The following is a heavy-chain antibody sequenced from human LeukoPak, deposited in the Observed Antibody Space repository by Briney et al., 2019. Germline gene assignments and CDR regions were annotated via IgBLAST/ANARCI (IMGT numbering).Heavy chain of an antibody. CDR1: GGSVSSGSYH. CDR2: IDYSGNT. J-gene: IGHJ4*02. CDR3: ARAPYDYVWGSYRPRAYFDY. D-gene: IGHD3-16*02. V-gene: IGHV4-61*01. Sequence: SETLSLTCTVSGGSVSSGSYHWSWIRQPPGKGLEWIGYIDYSGNTDNNPSLKSRVTISIDTSKNQFSLKLSSVTAADTAVYYCARAPYDYVWGSYRPRAYFDYWGQGTLVTVSS.